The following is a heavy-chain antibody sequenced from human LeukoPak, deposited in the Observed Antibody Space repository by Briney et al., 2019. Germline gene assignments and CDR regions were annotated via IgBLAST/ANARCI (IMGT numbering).Heavy chain of an antibody. J-gene: IGHJ4*02. CDR1: GGSISSSSYY. CDR3: ARYYDSSGFSSH. Sequence: SETLSLTCTVSGGSISSSSYYWGWIRQPPGKGLEWIGSIYYSGSTYYNPSLKSRVTISVDTSKNQFSLKLSSVTAADTAVYYCARYYDSSGFSSHWGQGTLVTVSS. V-gene: IGHV4-39*07. CDR2: IYYSGST. D-gene: IGHD3-22*01.